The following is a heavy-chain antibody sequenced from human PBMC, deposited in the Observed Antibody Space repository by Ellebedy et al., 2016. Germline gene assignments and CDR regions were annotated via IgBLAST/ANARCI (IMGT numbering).Heavy chain of an antibody. CDR2: IYYSGST. J-gene: IGHJ6*02. CDR1: GGSISSYY. CDR3: ASRVSYYYGMDV. Sequence: SETLSLXCTVSGGSISSYYWSWIRQPPGKGLEWIGSIYYSGSTYYNPSLKSRVTISVDTSKNQFSLKLSSVTAADTAVYYCASRVSYYYGMDVWGQGTTVTVSS. D-gene: IGHD2-8*01. V-gene: IGHV4-39*07.